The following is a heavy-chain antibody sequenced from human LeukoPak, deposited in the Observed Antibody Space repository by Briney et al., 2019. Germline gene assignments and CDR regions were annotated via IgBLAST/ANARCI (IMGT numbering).Heavy chain of an antibody. V-gene: IGHV3-33*06. J-gene: IGHJ4*02. CDR3: AKEMATSPSFDY. D-gene: IGHD5-24*01. CDR2: IWYDGSNK. Sequence: PGGSLRLSCAASGFTFSSYGMHWVRQDPGKGLEWVAVIWYDGSNKYYADSVKGRFTISRDNSKNTLYLQMNSLRAEDTAVYYCAKEMATSPSFDYWGQGTLVTVSS. CDR1: GFTFSSYG.